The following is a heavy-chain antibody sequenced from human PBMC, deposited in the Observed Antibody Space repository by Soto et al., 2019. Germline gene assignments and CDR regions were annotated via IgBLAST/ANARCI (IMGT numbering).Heavy chain of an antibody. D-gene: IGHD2-15*01. V-gene: IGHV1-46*03. CDR2: INPSGGST. J-gene: IGHJ3*02. CDR1: GYTFTSYY. Sequence: GASVKVSCKASGYTFTSYYMHWVRQAPGQGLEWMGIINPSGGSTSYAQKFQGRVTMTRDTSTSTVYMELSSLRSEDTAVYYCATSSGAATDAFDIWGKGTMVTVSS. CDR3: ATSSGAATDAFDI.